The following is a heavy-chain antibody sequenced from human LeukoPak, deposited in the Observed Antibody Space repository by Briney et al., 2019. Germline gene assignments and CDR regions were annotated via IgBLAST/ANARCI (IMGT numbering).Heavy chain of an antibody. CDR3: AKVAYCAGDCPGWFDP. CDR1: GYTFTSFD. J-gene: IGHJ5*02. Sequence: ASVKVSCKASGYTFTSFDINWVRQATGQGLEWMGWMNPNSGNTVYAQKFQGRVTITRNTSISTAYTELSSLRSEDTAMYYCAKVAYCAGDCPGWFDPWGQGTLVTVSS. CDR2: MNPNSGNT. D-gene: IGHD2-21*02. V-gene: IGHV1-8*03.